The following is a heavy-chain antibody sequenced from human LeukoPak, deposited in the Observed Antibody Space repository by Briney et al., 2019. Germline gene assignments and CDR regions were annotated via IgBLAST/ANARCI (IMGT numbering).Heavy chain of an antibody. CDR3: ASTSGWNNWFDP. J-gene: IGHJ5*02. Sequence: SETLSLTCAVYGGSFSGYYWSWIRQPPGKGLEWIGEINHSGSTNYNPSLKGRVTISVDTSKNQFSLKLSSVTAADTAVYYCASTSGWNNWFDPWGQGTLVTVSS. CDR1: GGSFSGYY. CDR2: INHSGST. D-gene: IGHD3-10*01. V-gene: IGHV4-34*01.